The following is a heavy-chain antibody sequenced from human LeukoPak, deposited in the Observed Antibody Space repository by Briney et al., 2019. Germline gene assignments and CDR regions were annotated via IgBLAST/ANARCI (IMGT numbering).Heavy chain of an antibody. Sequence: GGSLRLSCAASGFTFDDYGMSWVRQAPGKGLEWVSAISGSGGSAYYADSVKGRFTISRDNSKNTLYLQMNSLRAEDTAVYYCAKGQGKGDYYYYMDVWGKGTTVTVSS. V-gene: IGHV3-23*01. J-gene: IGHJ6*03. CDR1: GFTFDDYG. CDR3: AKGQGKGDYYYYMDV. D-gene: IGHD3-16*01. CDR2: ISGSGGSA.